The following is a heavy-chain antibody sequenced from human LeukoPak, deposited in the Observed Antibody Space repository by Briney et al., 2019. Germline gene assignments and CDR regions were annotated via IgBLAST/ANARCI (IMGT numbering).Heavy chain of an antibody. Sequence: GGSLRLSCAASGFTVTSNYMTWVRQAPGRGLEWVSVIYRGGSTYYADSVKGRFTISRDNSKNTVYLQMNSLRAEDTAVYYCARDPWYFDYWGQGTLVTVSS. CDR1: GFTVTSNY. V-gene: IGHV3-53*01. CDR3: ARDPWYFDY. J-gene: IGHJ4*02. CDR2: IYRGGST.